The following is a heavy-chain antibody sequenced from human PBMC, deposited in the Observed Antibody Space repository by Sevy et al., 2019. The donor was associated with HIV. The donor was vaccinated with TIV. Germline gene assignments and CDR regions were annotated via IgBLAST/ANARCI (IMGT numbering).Heavy chain of an antibody. Sequence: ASVKVSCKASGYTFSSYGISWVRQAPGQGLAWMGWINTYDGNTKYAQKVQGRVALTTDTSTGTAYMEVGSLRSDDTAVYYCAKGAHPQRSNSWYDYWGQGTLVTVSS. CDR1: GYTFSSYG. CDR2: INTYDGNT. J-gene: IGHJ4*02. V-gene: IGHV1-18*01. D-gene: IGHD6-13*01. CDR3: AKGAHPQRSNSWYDY.